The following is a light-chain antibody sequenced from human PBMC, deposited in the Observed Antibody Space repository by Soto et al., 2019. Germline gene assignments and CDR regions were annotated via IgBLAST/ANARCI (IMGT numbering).Light chain of an antibody. CDR3: SSYTSTSTLYV. CDR2: EVT. Sequence: ALTQPASVSGSPGQSITISCIGTSSDIGAYNYVSWYQQHPGKVPKLMIYEVTNRPSGLSNRFSGSKSGNTASLTISGLQAEDEADYFCSSYTSTSTLYVFGTGTKGTVL. V-gene: IGLV2-14*01. J-gene: IGLJ1*01. CDR1: SSDIGAYNY.